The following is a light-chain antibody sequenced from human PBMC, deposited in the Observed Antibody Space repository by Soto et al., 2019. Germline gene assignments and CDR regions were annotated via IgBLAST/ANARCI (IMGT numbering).Light chain of an antibody. CDR2: GAS. CDR3: QQYGSSPWT. V-gene: IGKV3-20*01. Sequence: EIVLTQSPGTLSLSPGERATLSCRASQSVSNNYLAWYQQKPGQAPRRLIYGASTRATGIPDRFSGSGSGTDLTLTIGRLEPEDFAVYYCQQYGSSPWTFGQGTKVDIK. J-gene: IGKJ1*01. CDR1: QSVSNNY.